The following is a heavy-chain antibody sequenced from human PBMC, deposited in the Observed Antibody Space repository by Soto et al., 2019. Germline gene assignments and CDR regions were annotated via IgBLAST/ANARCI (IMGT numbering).Heavy chain of an antibody. Sequence: RASVKVSCKASGGTFSSYAISWVRQAPGQGLEWMGGIIPIFGTANYAQKFQGRVTITADKSTSTAYMELSSLRSEDTAVYYCARDGPSTMVRGVINYYGMDVWGQGTTVTVSS. D-gene: IGHD3-10*01. CDR2: IIPIFGTA. CDR1: GGTFSSYA. CDR3: ARDGPSTMVRGVINYYGMDV. J-gene: IGHJ6*02. V-gene: IGHV1-69*06.